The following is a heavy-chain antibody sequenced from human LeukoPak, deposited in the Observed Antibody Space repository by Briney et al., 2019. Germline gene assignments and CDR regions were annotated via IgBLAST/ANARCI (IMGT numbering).Heavy chain of an antibody. Sequence: PSETLSLTCTVSGGSIRSYYWSWIRQPPGKGLEWIGYIYFSGSISYNPSLKSRVTISVDRSKNQFSLKLSSVAAADTAVYYCARSYDTNFDYWGQGTLVTVSS. CDR1: GGSIRSYY. CDR2: IYFSGSI. CDR3: ARSYDTNFDY. J-gene: IGHJ4*02. V-gene: IGHV4-59*01. D-gene: IGHD3-3*01.